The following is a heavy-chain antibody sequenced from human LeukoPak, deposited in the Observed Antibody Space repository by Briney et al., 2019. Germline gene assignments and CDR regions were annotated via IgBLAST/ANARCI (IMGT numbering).Heavy chain of an antibody. J-gene: IGHJ3*02. CDR2: IYNSGST. V-gene: IGHV4-59*01. CDR3: TCLTTADAFDI. D-gene: IGHD3-22*01. CDR1: GGAISIYY. Sequence: SETLSLTCSVSGGAISIYYWSWIRQPPGKGLEWIGYIYNSGSTNYNPSLKSRVTISVDTSKNQFSLKLSSVTAADTAVYYCTCLTTADAFDIWGQGTKVTVSS.